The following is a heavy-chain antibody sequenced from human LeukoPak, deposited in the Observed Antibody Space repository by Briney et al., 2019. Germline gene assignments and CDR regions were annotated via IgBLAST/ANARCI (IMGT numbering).Heavy chain of an antibody. CDR3: ARDSVYGYATGAPFDA. CDR1: GFTFSSYS. J-gene: IGHJ4*02. CDR2: INTDGTNT. V-gene: IGHV3-74*01. Sequence: PEGSLRLSCVASGFTFSSYSMHWVRQVPGKGLVWVSRINTDGTNTPYADSVRGRFTISRDNAKNTLYLQMNSLRAEDAGVYYCARDSVYGYATGAPFDAWGEATTV. D-gene: IGHD3-16*01.